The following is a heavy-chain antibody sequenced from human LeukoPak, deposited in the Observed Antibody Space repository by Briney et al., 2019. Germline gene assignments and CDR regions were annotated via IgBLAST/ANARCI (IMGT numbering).Heavy chain of an antibody. Sequence: ASQTLSLTCTVSGGSISSGGHSWSWIRQPPGKGLEWIGSIYYSGSTYYNPSLKSRVTISVDTSKNQFSLKLSSVTAADTAVYYCANQDCSSTSCYFAWFDPWGQGTLVTVSS. V-gene: IGHV4-30-2*03. CDR2: IYYSGST. CDR1: GGSISSGGHS. CDR3: ANQDCSSTSCYFAWFDP. J-gene: IGHJ5*02. D-gene: IGHD2-2*01.